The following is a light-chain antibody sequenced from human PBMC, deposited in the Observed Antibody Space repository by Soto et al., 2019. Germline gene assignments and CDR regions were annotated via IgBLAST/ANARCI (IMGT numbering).Light chain of an antibody. J-gene: IGKJ5*01. CDR1: QSISSY. CDR3: QQANSFPIT. Sequence: DIQMTQSPSSLSASVGDRVTTTCRASQSISSYLNWYQQKPGKAPRLLIYAASRLQSGVPSRFSGSESGTDFTLTISSLQPEDCAIYFCQQANSFPITFGQGTRLEIK. CDR2: AAS. V-gene: IGKV1-39*01.